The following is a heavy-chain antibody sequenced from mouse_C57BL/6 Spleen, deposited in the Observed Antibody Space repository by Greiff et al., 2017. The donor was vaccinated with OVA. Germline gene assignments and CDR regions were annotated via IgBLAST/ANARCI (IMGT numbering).Heavy chain of an antibody. V-gene: IGHV5-9*01. CDR1: GFTFSSYT. J-gene: IGHJ2*01. CDR2: ISGGGGNT. Sequence: EVMLVESGGGLVKPGGSLKLSCAASGFTFSSYTMSWVRQTPEKRLEWVATISGGGGNTYYPDSVKGRFTISRDNAKNTLYLQMSSLRSEDTALYYCSRRITRGNCFDYGGQVTTLTVSS. D-gene: IGHD1-1*01. CDR3: SRRITRGNCFDY.